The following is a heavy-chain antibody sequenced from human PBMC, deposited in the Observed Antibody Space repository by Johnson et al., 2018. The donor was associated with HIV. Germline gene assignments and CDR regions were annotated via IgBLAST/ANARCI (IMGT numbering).Heavy chain of an antibody. CDR1: GFTFSNVW. CDR2: IKSKTDGGTT. D-gene: IGHD4-23*01. Sequence: VQLVESGGGLVQPGGSLRLSCAASGFTFSNVWMSWVRQAPGKGLEWVGRIKSKTDGGTTEYAAPVKGRFTVSRDDSQNTLYLQMNSLKTEDTAVYYCTTKTTVVTLGFDIWGQGTMVTVSS. V-gene: IGHV3-15*01. J-gene: IGHJ3*02. CDR3: TTKTTVVTLGFDI.